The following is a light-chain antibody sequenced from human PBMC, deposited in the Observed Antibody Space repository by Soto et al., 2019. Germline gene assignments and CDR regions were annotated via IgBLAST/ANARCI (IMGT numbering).Light chain of an antibody. Sequence: DVQMTQSPSTLSASVGDRVTITCRASQNITGWLAWHQQKPGKAPRLLIYKASTLQSGVPSRFSGSGYGTDFTLTINSRQPDDFATYYCQQYNIYWTFGQGTKVEIK. V-gene: IGKV1-5*03. J-gene: IGKJ1*01. CDR1: QNITGW. CDR2: KAS. CDR3: QQYNIYWT.